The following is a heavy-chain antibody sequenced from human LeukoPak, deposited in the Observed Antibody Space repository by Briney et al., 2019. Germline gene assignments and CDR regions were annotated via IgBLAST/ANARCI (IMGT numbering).Heavy chain of an antibody. CDR3: AREVTAAAPYYFDY. Sequence: GGSLRLSCAASGFTFNAYSMNWVRQAPGKGLEGVSYISSSSSTIYCADSVKGRFTISRDNAKNSLYLQMNSLRAEDTAVYYCAREVTAAAPYYFDYWGQGTLVTVSS. D-gene: IGHD6-13*01. V-gene: IGHV3-48*01. CDR2: ISSSSSTI. J-gene: IGHJ4*02. CDR1: GFTFNAYS.